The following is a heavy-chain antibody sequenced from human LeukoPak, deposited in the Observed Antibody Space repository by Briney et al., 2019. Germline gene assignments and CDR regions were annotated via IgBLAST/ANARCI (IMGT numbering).Heavy chain of an antibody. J-gene: IGHJ4*02. D-gene: IGHD3-22*01. Sequence: EASVKVSCKASGYTLTGYYMHWVRQAPGQGLEWMGWINPNSGGTNYAQKFQGRVTMTRDTSISTAYMELSRLRSDDTAVYYCARGDGYYYDSSGYFNSWGQGTLVTVSS. CDR2: INPNSGGT. V-gene: IGHV1-2*02. CDR1: GYTLTGYY. CDR3: ARGDGYYYDSSGYFNS.